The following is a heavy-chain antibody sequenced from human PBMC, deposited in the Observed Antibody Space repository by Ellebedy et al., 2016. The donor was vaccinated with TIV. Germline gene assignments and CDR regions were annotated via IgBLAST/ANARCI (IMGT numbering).Heavy chain of an antibody. D-gene: IGHD4-23*01. CDR1: GFSVSRHY. CDR3: ARDLDMVTVWGY. CDR2: FYSGGST. Sequence: GESLKISCAASGFSVSRHYMSWVRQAPGKGLEWVSVFYSGGSTYHADSVKGRFTIARDISKNTLYLQMNSLRVEDAAIYYCARDLDMVTVWGYWGQGTLVTVSS. V-gene: IGHV3-53*01. J-gene: IGHJ4*02.